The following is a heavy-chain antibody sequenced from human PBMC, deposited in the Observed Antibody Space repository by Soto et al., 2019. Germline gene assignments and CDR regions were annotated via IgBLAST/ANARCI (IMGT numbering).Heavy chain of an antibody. CDR3: ARSYMVRGVANWFDP. V-gene: IGHV4-4*02. Sequence: QVQLQESGPGLVKPSGTLSLTCAVSGGSISSSNWWSWVRQPPGKGLEWIGEIYHSGSTNYNPSLKRRVTISVDKSKNQFALKLSSVTAADTAVYYCARSYMVRGVANWFDPWGQGTLVTVSS. CDR2: IYHSGST. D-gene: IGHD3-10*01. J-gene: IGHJ5*02. CDR1: GGSISSSNW.